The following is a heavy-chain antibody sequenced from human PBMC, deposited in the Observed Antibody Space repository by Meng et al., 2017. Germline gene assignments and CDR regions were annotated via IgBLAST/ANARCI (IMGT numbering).Heavy chain of an antibody. D-gene: IGHD5-24*01. CDR1: GGDFSSIA. Sequence: VQLVQAVAEVKKPGSQVKVSCKAAGGDFSSIAISWVRQARGQGLEWMGGIIPILGIADYAQKFPGRITITADKYTSTAYMELSSLRSEDTAVYYCARERPGGMATNHYFDYWGQGTLVTVSS. J-gene: IGHJ4*02. CDR3: ARERPGGMATNHYFDY. CDR2: IIPILGIA. V-gene: IGHV1-69*10.